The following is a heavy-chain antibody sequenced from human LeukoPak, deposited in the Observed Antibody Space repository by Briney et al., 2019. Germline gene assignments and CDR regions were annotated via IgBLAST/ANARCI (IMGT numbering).Heavy chain of an antibody. Sequence: SATLSLTCSVSGGSISSYYWSWIRHFPGKGLEWIGYMSYSGRTNYSPSLKSRVTIFLEASKNQISLELRSLTGADTAVYYCARATNDASSGHYTGGYYYMDVWGKGTTVTVSS. CDR2: MSYSGRT. J-gene: IGHJ6*03. D-gene: IGHD3-3*01. V-gene: IGHV4-59*01. CDR1: GGSISSYY. CDR3: ARATNDASSGHYTGGYYYMDV.